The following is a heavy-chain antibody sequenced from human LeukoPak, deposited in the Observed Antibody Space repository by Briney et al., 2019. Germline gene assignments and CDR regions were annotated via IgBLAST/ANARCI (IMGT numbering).Heavy chain of an antibody. Sequence: ASVKVSCKASGYTFTSYYMHWVRQAPGQGLEWMGIINPSGGSTSYAQKLQGRVTMTTDTSTSTAYMELRSLRSDDTAVYYCARDWAPVVAGTGSILFWGQGTLVTVSS. J-gene: IGHJ4*02. CDR2: INPSGGST. V-gene: IGHV1-46*01. CDR3: ARDWAPVVAGTGSILF. D-gene: IGHD6-19*01. CDR1: GYTFTSYY.